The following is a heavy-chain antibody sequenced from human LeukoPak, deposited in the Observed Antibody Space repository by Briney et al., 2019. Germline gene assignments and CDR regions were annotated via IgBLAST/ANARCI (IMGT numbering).Heavy chain of an antibody. CDR2: ISAYNGNT. CDR1: GYRFTSFG. V-gene: IGHV1-18*01. J-gene: IGHJ5*02. D-gene: IGHD3-22*01. CDR3: ARGDSSGYSSNWFDP. Sequence: ASVKVSCKASGYRFTSFGISWARQAPGQGLEWMGWISAYNGNTNYAQKLQGRVTMTTDTSTSTAYMELRSLRSDDTAVYYCARGDSSGYSSNWFDPWGEGTLVTVSS.